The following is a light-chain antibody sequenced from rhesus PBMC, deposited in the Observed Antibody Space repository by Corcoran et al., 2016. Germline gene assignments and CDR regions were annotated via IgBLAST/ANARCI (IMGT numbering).Light chain of an antibody. CDR3: QQHSSYPPT. J-gene: IGKJ4*01. CDR1: QGISSW. CDR2: GAS. V-gene: IGKV1-33*02. Sequence: DIQMTQSPSSLSASVGDRVTITCQASQGISSWLAWYQQKPGKALKLLIYGASRLQSGVPSRFSGSGSGTDFTLTISSLQPEDFANYYYQQHSSYPPTFGEGTKVEIK.